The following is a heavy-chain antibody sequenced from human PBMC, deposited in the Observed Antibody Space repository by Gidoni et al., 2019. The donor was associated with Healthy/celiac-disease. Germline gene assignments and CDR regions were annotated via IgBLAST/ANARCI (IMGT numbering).Heavy chain of an antibody. Sequence: QVQLVQSGAEVKKPGASVKVSCTASGYTFPSYYMHWVRQAPGQGLEWMGIINPSGGSTSYAQKFQGRVTMTRDTSTSTVYMELSSLRSEDTAVYYCARGLTREGSGYSDWFDPWGQGTLVTVSS. J-gene: IGHJ5*02. CDR3: ARGLTREGSGYSDWFDP. V-gene: IGHV1-46*01. CDR2: INPSGGST. D-gene: IGHD3-22*01. CDR1: GYTFPSYY.